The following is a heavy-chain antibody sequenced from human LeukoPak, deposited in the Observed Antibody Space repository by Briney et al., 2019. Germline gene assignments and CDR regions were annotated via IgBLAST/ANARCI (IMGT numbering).Heavy chain of an antibody. CDR2: INSDGSST. Sequence: GGSLRLSCAASGFTFSSYWMHWVRQAPGKGLVWVSRINSDGSSTSYADSVKGRFTISRDNAENTLYLQMNSLRAEDTAVYYCARAITWGYYYYYMDVWGKGTTVTVSS. CDR1: GFTFSSYW. V-gene: IGHV3-74*01. CDR3: ARAITWGYYYYYMDV. J-gene: IGHJ6*03. D-gene: IGHD1-14*01.